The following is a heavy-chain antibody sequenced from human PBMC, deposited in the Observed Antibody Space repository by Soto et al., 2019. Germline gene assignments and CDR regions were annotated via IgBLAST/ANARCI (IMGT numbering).Heavy chain of an antibody. CDR2: INAGNGNT. CDR3: ARIMGSSSFYWYFDL. D-gene: IGHD6-13*01. Sequence: SVKVSCKASGYTFTSYAMHWVRQAPGQRLEWMGWINAGNGNTKYSQKFQGRVTITRDTSASTAYMELSSLRSEDTAVYYCARIMGSSSFYWYFDLWGRGTLVTVSS. J-gene: IGHJ2*01. V-gene: IGHV1-3*01. CDR1: GYTFTSYA.